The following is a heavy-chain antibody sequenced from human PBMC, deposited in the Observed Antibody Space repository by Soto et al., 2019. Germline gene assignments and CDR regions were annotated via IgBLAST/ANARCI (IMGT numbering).Heavy chain of an antibody. CDR2: IYYSGST. J-gene: IGHJ5*02. V-gene: IGHV4-59*01. Sequence: SSETLSLTCTVSGGSISSYYWSWIRQPPGKGLEWIGYIYYSGSTNYNPSLKSRVTISVDTSKNQFSLKLSSVTAADTAVYYCARDSGYYDFWSGPHWFDPWGQGTLVTVSS. CDR1: GGSISSYY. CDR3: ARDSGYYDFWSGPHWFDP. D-gene: IGHD3-3*01.